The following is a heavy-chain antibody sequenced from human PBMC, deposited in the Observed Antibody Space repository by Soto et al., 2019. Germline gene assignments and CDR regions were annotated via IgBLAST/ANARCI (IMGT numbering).Heavy chain of an antibody. CDR3: ARESSINMVRGVTENWFDP. CDR1: GYTFTSYA. J-gene: IGHJ5*02. Sequence: GASVKVSCKASGYTFTSYAMHWVRQAPGQRLEWMGWINAGNGNTKYSQKFQGRVTITRDTSASTAYMELSSLRSEDTAVYYRARESSINMVRGVTENWFDPWGQGTLVTVSS. V-gene: IGHV1-3*01. CDR2: INAGNGNT. D-gene: IGHD3-10*01.